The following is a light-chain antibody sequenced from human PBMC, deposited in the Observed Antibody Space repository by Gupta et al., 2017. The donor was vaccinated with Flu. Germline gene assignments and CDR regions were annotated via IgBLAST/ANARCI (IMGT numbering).Light chain of an antibody. V-gene: IGLV1-47*01. CDR2: RSN. J-gene: IGLJ2*01. CDR3: AAWDDSRSGVV. CDR1: NSNIGINY. Sequence: QSVLTQPPSASGTPGQRVTISCSGGNSNIGINYVYWYQQLPGAAPNLLIYRSNQRPSGVPDRFSGSKSDTSASLAISGLRAEDEADYYCAAWDDSRSGVVFGGGTKLTVL.